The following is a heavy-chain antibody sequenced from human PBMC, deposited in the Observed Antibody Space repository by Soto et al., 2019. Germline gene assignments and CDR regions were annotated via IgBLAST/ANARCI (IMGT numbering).Heavy chain of an antibody. V-gene: IGHV4-39*01. D-gene: IGHD6-25*01. Sequence: PSETLSLTCTASGVSITSSSHFWGWVRQPPWKGLEWIGTIYCTGNTYDTPSLKSRLTMSIDTSKDEFSLRLNSVTAADTAVYYCAGQTFTIAAAIYGRSNWFGPLGPGXLVTVFS. CDR2: IYCTGNT. CDR1: GVSITSSSHF. J-gene: IGHJ5*02. CDR3: AGQTFTIAAAIYGRSNWFGP.